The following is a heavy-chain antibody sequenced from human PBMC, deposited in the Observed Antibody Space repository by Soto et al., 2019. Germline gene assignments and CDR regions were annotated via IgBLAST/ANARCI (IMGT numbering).Heavy chain of an antibody. CDR1: GFTFNDYA. J-gene: IGHJ4*02. D-gene: IGHD6-19*01. Sequence: EVQLVESGGGLVQPGRSLRLSCEASGFTFNDYAMHWVRQAPGKGLEWVSGISWNSGRIVYADSVKGRFTISRDNAKNSLYLQMNSLRPEAAALYYCAKDRGVLAGVYYFDYWGQGTLVTVSS. V-gene: IGHV3-9*01. CDR3: AKDRGVLAGVYYFDY. CDR2: ISWNSGRI.